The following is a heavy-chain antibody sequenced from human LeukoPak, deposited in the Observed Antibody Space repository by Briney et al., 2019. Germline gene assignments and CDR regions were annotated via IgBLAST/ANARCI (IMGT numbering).Heavy chain of an antibody. CDR2: INPSGGNT. CDR3: ARDAGFRGSYVDYYYYYMDV. Sequence: ASVKVSCKASGYTFTSYYMHWVRQAPGQGLEWMGIINPSGGNTNYAQKLQGRVTMTTDTSTSTAYMELRSLRSDDTAVYYCARDAGFRGSYVDYYYYYMDVWGKGTTVTISS. CDR1: GYTFTSYY. V-gene: IGHV1-46*01. D-gene: IGHD1-26*01. J-gene: IGHJ6*03.